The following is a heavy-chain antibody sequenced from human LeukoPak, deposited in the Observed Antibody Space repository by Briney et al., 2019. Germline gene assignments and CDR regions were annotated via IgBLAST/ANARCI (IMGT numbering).Heavy chain of an antibody. V-gene: IGHV4-59*01. Sequence: SETLSLTCTVSGGSISSYYWSWIRQPPGKGLEWIGYIYYSGSTNYNPSLKSRVTISVDTSKNQFSLKLSSVTAADTAVYYCARGTYYYDPLHFQHWGQGTLVTVSS. J-gene: IGHJ1*01. CDR2: IYYSGST. CDR1: GGSISSYY. D-gene: IGHD3-22*01. CDR3: ARGTYYYDPLHFQH.